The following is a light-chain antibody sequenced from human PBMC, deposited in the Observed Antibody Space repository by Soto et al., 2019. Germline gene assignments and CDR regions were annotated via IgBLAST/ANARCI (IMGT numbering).Light chain of an antibody. V-gene: IGKV1-39*01. CDR3: QQSYSTPFT. J-gene: IGKJ3*01. Sequence: DIXXTQSPSSLSAXVGDRVTITCRASXSXXXXLNWYQQKPGKAPKLLIYAASSLQSGVPSRFSGSGSGTDFTLTISSLQPEDFATYYCQQSYSTPFTFGPGTKVDIK. CDR1: XSXXXX. CDR2: AAS.